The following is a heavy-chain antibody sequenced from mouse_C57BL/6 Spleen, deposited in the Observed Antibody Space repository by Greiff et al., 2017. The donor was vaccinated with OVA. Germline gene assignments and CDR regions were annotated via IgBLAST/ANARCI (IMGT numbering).Heavy chain of an antibody. CDR3: ARRTYSLYYARDY. CDR2: IDPSDSYT. V-gene: IGHV1-50*01. D-gene: IGHD5-1*01. CDR1: GYTFTSYW. Sequence: QVQLQQPGAELVKPGASVKLSCKASGYTFTSYWMQWVKQRPGQGLEWIGEIDPSDSYTNYNQKFKGKATLTVDTSSSTAYMQLSSLTSEDSAVYYCARRTYSLYYARDYWGQGTSVTVSS. J-gene: IGHJ4*01.